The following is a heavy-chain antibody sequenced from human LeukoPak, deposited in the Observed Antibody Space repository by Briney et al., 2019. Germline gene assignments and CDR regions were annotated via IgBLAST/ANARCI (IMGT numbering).Heavy chain of an antibody. V-gene: IGHV1-18*01. CDR3: ARDQVCHIMPLYMDV. D-gene: IGHD2-2*01. CDR2: ISPYNGKA. CDR1: GYSFTTYG. Sequence: ASVKASCKASGYSFTTYGISWVRQAPGQGLEWMGWISPYNGKAEYAQKFQGRVTMTTDTITSTVNMDLRSLSSDDTAVYYCARDQVCHIMPLYMDVWGKGTTVTVSS. J-gene: IGHJ6*03.